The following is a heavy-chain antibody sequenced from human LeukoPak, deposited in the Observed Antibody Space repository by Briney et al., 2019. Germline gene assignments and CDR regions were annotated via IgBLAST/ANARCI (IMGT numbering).Heavy chain of an antibody. CDR3: ARDPAPYCSGGSCYRIRTYYYYYGKDV. J-gene: IGHJ6*02. CDR1: GYTFTSSA. D-gene: IGHD2-15*01. V-gene: IGHV1-69*13. CDR2: IIPIFGTA. Sequence: SVKVSCKASGYTFTSSALNWVRQAPGQGLEWMGGIIPIFGTANYAQKFQGRVTITADESTSTAYMELSSLRSEDTAVYYCARDPAPYCSGGSCYRIRTYYYYYGKDVWGQGTTVTVSS.